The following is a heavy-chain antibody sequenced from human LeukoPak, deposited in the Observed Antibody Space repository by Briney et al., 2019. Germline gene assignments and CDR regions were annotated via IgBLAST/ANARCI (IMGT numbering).Heavy chain of an antibody. CDR2: ISAYNGNT. CDR3: AREGDSSSWSGYYGMDV. D-gene: IGHD6-13*01. Sequence: GASVKVSCKASGYTFTSYGISWVRQAPGQGLEWMGWISAYNGNTNYAQKLQGRVTMTTDTSTSTAYMELRSLRSDDTAVYYCAREGDSSSWSGYYGMDVWGQGTTVTVSS. CDR1: GYTFTSYG. V-gene: IGHV1-18*01. J-gene: IGHJ6*02.